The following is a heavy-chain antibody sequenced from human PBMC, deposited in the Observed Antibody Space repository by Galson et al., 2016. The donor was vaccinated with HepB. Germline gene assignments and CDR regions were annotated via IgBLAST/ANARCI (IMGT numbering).Heavy chain of an antibody. D-gene: IGHD3-22*01. J-gene: IGHJ4*02. CDR1: GGSFSSYG. CDR2: IIPIFGTA. V-gene: IGHV1-69*13. Sequence: SVKVSCKASGGSFSSYGISWVRQAPGHGLEWMGGIIPIFGTANYAQKFQGRVTITADESTSTAYMELSGLRAEDTAVYYCARDRYYDSGGNYYESAYWGQGTPVIVSS. CDR3: ARDRYYDSGGNYYESAY.